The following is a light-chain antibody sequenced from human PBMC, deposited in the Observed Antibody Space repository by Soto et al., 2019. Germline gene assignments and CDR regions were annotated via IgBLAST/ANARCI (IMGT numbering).Light chain of an antibody. CDR1: QSISSW. Sequence: DLQMTQSPSTLSASVGDRVTITCRASQSISSWLAWYQQKPGKAPNLLIYDASSLESGVPSRFSGSGSGTEFTLTISSLQPDDFATYYCQQYNSYSLFGGGTKVDIK. CDR2: DAS. CDR3: QQYNSYSL. J-gene: IGKJ4*01. V-gene: IGKV1-5*01.